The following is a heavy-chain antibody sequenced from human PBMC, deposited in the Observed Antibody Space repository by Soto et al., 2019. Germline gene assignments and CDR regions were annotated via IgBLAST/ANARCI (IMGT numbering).Heavy chain of an antibody. V-gene: IGHV3-30*18. J-gene: IGHJ4*02. CDR2: ISYDGSNK. D-gene: IGHD2-21*02. CDR3: AKQPYCGGDCYHFDY. Sequence: QVQLVESGGGVVQPGRSLRLSCAASGFTFSSYGMHWVRQAPGKGLEWVAVISYDGSNKYYADSVKGRFTISRDNSKNTLYLQMNSLRAEDTAVYYCAKQPYCGGDCYHFDYWGQGTLVTVSS. CDR1: GFTFSSYG.